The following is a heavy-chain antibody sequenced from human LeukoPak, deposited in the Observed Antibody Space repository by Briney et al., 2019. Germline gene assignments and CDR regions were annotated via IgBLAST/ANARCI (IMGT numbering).Heavy chain of an antibody. CDR2: INHSGST. D-gene: IGHD3-3*01. CDR1: GGSFSGYH. V-gene: IGHV4-34*01. CDR3: AIAYWGVVTT. J-gene: IGHJ4*02. Sequence: PSETLSLTCAVYGGSFSGYHWSWIRQPPGKGLEWIGEINHSGSTNYNPSLKSRVTISVDTSKNQFSLKLSSVTAADTAVYYCAIAYWGVVTTWGQGTLVTVSS.